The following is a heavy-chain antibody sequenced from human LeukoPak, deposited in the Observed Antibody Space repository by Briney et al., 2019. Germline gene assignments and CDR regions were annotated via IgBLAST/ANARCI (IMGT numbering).Heavy chain of an antibody. Sequence: PGGSLRLSCAASGFTFDDYGMSWVRQAPGKGLEWVSGINWNGDNTGYADSVKGRFTISRDNAKNSLYLQMNSLRAEDTALYYCAREPYGDIGDWFDPWGQGTLVTVSS. CDR3: AREPYGDIGDWFDP. CDR1: GFTFDDYG. CDR2: INWNGDNT. D-gene: IGHD4-17*01. V-gene: IGHV3-20*04. J-gene: IGHJ5*02.